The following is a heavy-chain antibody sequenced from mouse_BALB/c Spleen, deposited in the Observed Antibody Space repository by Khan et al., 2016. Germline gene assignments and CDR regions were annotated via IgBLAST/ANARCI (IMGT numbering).Heavy chain of an antibody. CDR1: GYTFTSYW. CDR2: IAPGSGRT. V-gene: IGHV1S41*01. CDR3: ASQGTVALMDY. Sequence: DLVKPGASVKLSCKASGYTFTSYWINWIKQRPGQGLEWIGRIAPGSGRTYYHEMFKGKSTLTLDTSSCTAYIQLSSLTSEDSAVYVCASQGTVALMDYWGQGTSVTVSS. J-gene: IGHJ4*01.